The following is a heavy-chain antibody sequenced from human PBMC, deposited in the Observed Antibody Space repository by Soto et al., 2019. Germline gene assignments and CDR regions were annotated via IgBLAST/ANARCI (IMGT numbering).Heavy chain of an antibody. V-gene: IGHV5-51*01. Sequence: VEALKISCKGSGYSFTIYWIGWGRQMPGKGLEWMGIIYPVYSDTRYSPSFQDQVTISADKSISTAYLQWSSLKASDTAMYYCARPGPNPPVYYYDSSGTGGDFDIWGQGTMVTVSS. J-gene: IGHJ3*02. CDR3: ARPGPNPPVYYYDSSGTGGDFDI. D-gene: IGHD3-22*01. CDR1: GYSFTIYW. CDR2: IYPVYSDT.